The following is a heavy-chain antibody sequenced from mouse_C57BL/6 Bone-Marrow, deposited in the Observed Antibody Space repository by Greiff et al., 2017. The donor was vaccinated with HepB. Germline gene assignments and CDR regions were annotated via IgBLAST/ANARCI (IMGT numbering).Heavy chain of an antibody. V-gene: IGHV1-64*01. CDR3: AREGNLTTVVAKGY. D-gene: IGHD1-1*01. CDR2: IHPNSGST. J-gene: IGHJ2*01. CDR1: GYTFTSYW. Sequence: VKLQQPGAELVKPGASVKLSCKASGYTFTSYWMHWVKQRPGQGLEWIGMIHPNSGSTNYNEKFKSKATLTVDKSSSTAYMQLSSLTSEDSAVYYCAREGNLTTVVAKGYWGQGTTLTVSS.